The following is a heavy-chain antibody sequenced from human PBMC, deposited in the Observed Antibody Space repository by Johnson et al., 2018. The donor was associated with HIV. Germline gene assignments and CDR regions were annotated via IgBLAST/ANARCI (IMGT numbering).Heavy chain of an antibody. CDR1: GFTFSSYT. J-gene: IGHJ3*02. CDR2: ISSNGGST. CDR3: ASARGTGTTNACDI. D-gene: IGHD1-7*01. Sequence: VQLVESGGGVVQPGGSLRLSCAASGFTFSSYTMHWVRQAPGKGLEYVSAISSNGGSTYYANSVKGRFTISRDNSKNTLYLQMGSLRAEDMTVDYCASARGTGTTNACDIWGKGTRVTVSS. V-gene: IGHV3-64*01.